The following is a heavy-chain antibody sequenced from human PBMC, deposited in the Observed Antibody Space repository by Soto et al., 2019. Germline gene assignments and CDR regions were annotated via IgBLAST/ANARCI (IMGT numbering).Heavy chain of an antibody. V-gene: IGHV3-33*01. CDR3: ARNRDGGYVELDY. D-gene: IGHD5-12*01. J-gene: IGHJ4*02. CDR1: GFTFSSYG. Sequence: GGSLRLSCAASGFTFSSYGMHWVRQAPGKGLEWVAVIWYDGSNKYYADSVKGRFTISRDNSKNTLYLQMNSLRAEDTAVYYCARNRDGGYVELDYWGQGTLVTVSS. CDR2: IWYDGSNK.